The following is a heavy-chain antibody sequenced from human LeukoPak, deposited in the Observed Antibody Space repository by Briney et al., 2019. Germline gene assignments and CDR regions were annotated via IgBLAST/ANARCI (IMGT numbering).Heavy chain of an antibody. D-gene: IGHD1-26*01. CDR1: GGSFSGYY. CDR3: ARGATVYAFDI. J-gene: IGHJ3*02. CDR2: IYYSGST. V-gene: IGHV4-30-4*08. Sequence: PSETLSLTCAVYGGSFSGYYWSWIRQPPGKGLEWIGYIYYSGSTYYNPSLKSRVTISVDTSKNQFSLKLSSVTAADTAVYYCARGATVYAFDIWGQGTMVTVSS.